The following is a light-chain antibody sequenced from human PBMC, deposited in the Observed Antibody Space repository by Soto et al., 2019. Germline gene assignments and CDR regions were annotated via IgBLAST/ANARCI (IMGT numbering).Light chain of an antibody. V-gene: IGKV3-15*01. J-gene: IGKJ1*01. CDR1: QSVSSN. Sequence: EIVLTQYPGTLSLSPGERATLSCGASQSVSSNLAWYQQKPGQAPRLLIYGASTRATGIPARFSGSGSGTEFTLTISSLKSEDFAVYYCQQYNNWHTWTFGHGTKVDI. CDR3: QQYNNWHTWT. CDR2: GAS.